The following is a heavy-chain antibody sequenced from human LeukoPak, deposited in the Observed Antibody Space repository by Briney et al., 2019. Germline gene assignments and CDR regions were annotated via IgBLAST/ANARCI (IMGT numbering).Heavy chain of an antibody. J-gene: IGHJ3*02. CDR1: GFTFSSYE. D-gene: IGHD3-9*01. V-gene: IGHV3-48*03. Sequence: PGGSLRLSCAASGFTFSSYEMNWVRQAPGKGVEWVSYISSSGSIIYYADSLKGRFTISRDNAKNSLYLQMNSLRAEDTAVYYCARDKEGGGSTDYYHDAFDIWGQGTMVTVSS. CDR2: ISSSGSII. CDR3: ARDKEGGGSTDYYHDAFDI.